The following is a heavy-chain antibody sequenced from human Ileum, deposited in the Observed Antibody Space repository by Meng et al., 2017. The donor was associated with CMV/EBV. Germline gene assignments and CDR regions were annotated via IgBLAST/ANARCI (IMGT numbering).Heavy chain of an antibody. CDR3: AREGGGNWNRLDY. CDR1: GFTFSSYA. J-gene: IGHJ4*02. D-gene: IGHD1-20*01. Sequence: GGSLRLSCAASGFTFSSYAMHWVRQAPGKGLEWVAVISYDGSNKYYADSVKGRFTISRDNSKNTLYLQMHSLRAEDTAVYYCAREGGGNWNRLDYWGQGTLVTVSS. CDR2: ISYDGSNK. V-gene: IGHV3-30*04.